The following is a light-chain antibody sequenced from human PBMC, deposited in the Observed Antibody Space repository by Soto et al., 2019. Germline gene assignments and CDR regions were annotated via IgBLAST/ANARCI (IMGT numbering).Light chain of an antibody. CDR2: EIS. CDR1: QSLLPGDGMTF. Sequence: VMTQTPVSLSVTPGQPASISCKSSQSLLPGDGMTFFYWLQQKTGQPPRLLIYEISTRFPGVPDRFSGSGSGTGFTLRISRVEAEDVGIYYCMQSIQLSVTFGGGTRVEIK. J-gene: IGKJ4*01. CDR3: MQSIQLSVT. V-gene: IGKV2D-29*01.